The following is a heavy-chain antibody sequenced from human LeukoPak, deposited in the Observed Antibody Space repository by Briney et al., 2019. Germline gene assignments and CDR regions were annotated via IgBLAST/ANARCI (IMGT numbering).Heavy chain of an antibody. CDR2: SNNSRST. D-gene: IGHD4-11*01. J-gene: IGHJ4*02. CDR1: GCSVSSSCYY. V-gene: IGHV4-39*06. CDR3: ARGHLADYLQYYFDY. Sequence: SESLSLTCTLSGCSVSSSCYYWGWIREPPGKGLEGFGESNNSRSTNYNPSLKSRVTISVDTSKNQFTPKLSSVTAADTAVYYCARGHLADYLQYYFDYWGQGTLVTVSS.